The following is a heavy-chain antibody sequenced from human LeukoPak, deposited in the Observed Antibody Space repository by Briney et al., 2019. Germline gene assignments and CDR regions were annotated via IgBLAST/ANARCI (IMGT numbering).Heavy chain of an antibody. CDR1: GYTFSVYY. CDR2: INPKTGDT. J-gene: IGHJ5*01. CDR3: AREEIAVGGPPPRWFDS. D-gene: IGHD6-19*01. Sequence: GASVKVSCKASGYTFSVYYIHWVRQAPGQGLQWMGWINPKTGDTNYPQKSQGRVTMTRDTSISTAYMELSRLRSDDTAVYYCAREEIAVGGPPPRWFDSWGQGTLVTVSS. V-gene: IGHV1-2*02.